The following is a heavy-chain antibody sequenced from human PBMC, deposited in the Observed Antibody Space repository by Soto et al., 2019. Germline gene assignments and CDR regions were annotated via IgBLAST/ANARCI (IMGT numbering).Heavy chain of an antibody. V-gene: IGHV1-18*01. Sequence: QVQLVQSGAEVKKPGASVKVSCKASGYTFTSYGISWVRQAPGQGLEWMGWISAYNGNTNYAQKPQGRVTMTTDTSTSTAYMELRSLRSDDTAVYYCASSYCGGDCYSVYYYYGMEVWGPGTTVTVSS. J-gene: IGHJ6*02. D-gene: IGHD2-21*02. CDR2: ISAYNGNT. CDR3: ASSYCGGDCYSVYYYYGMEV. CDR1: GYTFTSYG.